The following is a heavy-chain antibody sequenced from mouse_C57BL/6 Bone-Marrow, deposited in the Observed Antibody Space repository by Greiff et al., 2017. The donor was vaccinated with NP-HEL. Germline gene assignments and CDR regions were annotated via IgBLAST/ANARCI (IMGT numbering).Heavy chain of an antibody. CDR2: IYPGSGNP. CDR3: ARETPFAY. J-gene: IGHJ3*01. V-gene: IGHV1-66*01. Sequence: VQLQQSGPELVKPGASVKISCKASGYSFTSYYIHWVKQRPGQGLEWLGWIYPGSGNPKYNEKFKGKATLTAATSSSTAYMQLSSLTSEDSAVYYCARETPFAYWGQGTLVTVSA. CDR1: GYSFTSYY.